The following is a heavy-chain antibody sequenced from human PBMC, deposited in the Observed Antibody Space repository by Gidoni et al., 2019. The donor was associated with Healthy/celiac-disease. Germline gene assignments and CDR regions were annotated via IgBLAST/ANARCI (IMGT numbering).Heavy chain of an antibody. CDR2: ISSSSSTI. CDR3: AREYSGSSPSWFDP. D-gene: IGHD1-26*01. J-gene: IGHJ5*02. V-gene: IGHV3-48*01. CDR1: GFTFSSYS. Sequence: EVQLVESGGGLVQPGGSLRLSCAASGFTFSSYSINWVRQAPGKGLEWVSYISSSSSTIYYADPVKGRFTISRDNAKNSLYLQMNSLRAEDTAVYYCAREYSGSSPSWFDPWGQGTLVTVSS.